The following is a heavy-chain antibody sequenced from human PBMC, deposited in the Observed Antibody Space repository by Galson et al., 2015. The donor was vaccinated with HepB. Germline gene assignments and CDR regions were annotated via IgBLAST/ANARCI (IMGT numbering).Heavy chain of an antibody. J-gene: IGHJ6*02. CDR1: GFTFSSYA. CDR2: ISGGGDGT. V-gene: IGHV3-23*01. D-gene: IGHD6-13*01. CDR3: AKSLGTGAAEGLDV. Sequence: SLRLSCAASGFTFSSYAISWVRQAPGKGLEWVSTISGGGDGTYYADSVKGRFTVSRDNAKNTLSLQMNSLRDEDTAVYYCAKSLGTGAAEGLDVWGQGTTVTVSS.